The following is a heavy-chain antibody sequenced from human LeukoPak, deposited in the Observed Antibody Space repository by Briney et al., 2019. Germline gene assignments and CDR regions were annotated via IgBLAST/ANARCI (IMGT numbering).Heavy chain of an antibody. V-gene: IGHV3-30*04. Sequence: GRSLRLSCAASGFTFSSYAMHWVRQAPGKGLEWVAVISYDGSNKYYAGSVKGRFTISRDNSKNTLCLQMNSLRAEDTAVYYCARDARYYFDYWGQGTLVTVSS. CDR1: GFTFSSYA. J-gene: IGHJ4*02. CDR3: ARDARYYFDY. CDR2: ISYDGSNK.